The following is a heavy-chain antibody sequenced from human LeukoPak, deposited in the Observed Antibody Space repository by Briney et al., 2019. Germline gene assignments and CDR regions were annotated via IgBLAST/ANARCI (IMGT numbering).Heavy chain of an antibody. CDR1: GFTVSSNY. CDR2: IYSGGST. Sequence: GGSLRLSCEASGFTVSSNYMSWVRQAPGKGLEWVSVIYSGGSTYYADSVKGRFTISRDYSKNTLYLQMNSLRAEDTAVYYCAREEGLVLDYWGQGTLVTVSS. CDR3: AREEGLVLDY. J-gene: IGHJ4*02. D-gene: IGHD2-8*02. V-gene: IGHV3-66*02.